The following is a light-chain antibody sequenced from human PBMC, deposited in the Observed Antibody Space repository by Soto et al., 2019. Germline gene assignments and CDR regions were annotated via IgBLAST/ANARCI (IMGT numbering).Light chain of an antibody. Sequence: EIVLTQSPATLSVSPGEGATLSCRASQSVSTYLAWYQQRPGQSPRLLIYGASSRATGIPARFSGSGSGTEFTLSISSLQSEDFAVYYCQQYNNWPFITFGQGTRLEIK. J-gene: IGKJ5*01. V-gene: IGKV3-15*01. CDR1: QSVSTY. CDR2: GAS. CDR3: QQYNNWPFIT.